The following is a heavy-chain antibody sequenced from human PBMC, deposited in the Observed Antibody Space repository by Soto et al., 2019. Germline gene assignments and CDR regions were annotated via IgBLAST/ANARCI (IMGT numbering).Heavy chain of an antibody. CDR3: AKDAEMHATRLLSYFALDL. V-gene: IGHV3-30-3*01. J-gene: IGHJ6*02. CDR1: GFALSPYT. CDR2: LSSDGSNN. Sequence: QVQLVESGGGVVQPGGSLRLSCAARGFALSPYTIHWVRQAPGKGLEWVAGLSSDGSNNFYPDSVKGRITISRDNSKTTVHLQINTLRPEDTAIYYCAKDAEMHATRLLSYFALDLWGRGTTVTVSS. D-gene: IGHD3-10*01.